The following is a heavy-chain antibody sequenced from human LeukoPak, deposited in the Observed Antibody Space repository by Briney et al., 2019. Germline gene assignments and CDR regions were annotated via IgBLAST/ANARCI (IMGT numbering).Heavy chain of an antibody. D-gene: IGHD2-15*01. CDR1: GFTFSSYG. CDR3: AKGGCSGGSCYPYFDY. J-gene: IGHJ4*02. V-gene: IGHV3-30*18. Sequence: GGSLRLSCAASGFTFSSYGMHWVRQAPGKGLEWVAVISCDGSNKYCADSVKGRFTISRDNSKNTLYLQMNSLRAEDTAVYYCAKGGCSGGSCYPYFDYWGQGTLVTVSS. CDR2: ISCDGSNK.